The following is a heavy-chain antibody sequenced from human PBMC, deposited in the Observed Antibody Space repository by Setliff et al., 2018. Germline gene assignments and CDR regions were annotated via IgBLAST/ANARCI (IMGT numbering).Heavy chain of an antibody. CDR1: GFTISGYA. J-gene: IGHJ5*02. Sequence: GGSLRLSCVGSGFTISGYAMTWVRQVPGKGLEWISSIKDSDYSTYYADSVKGRFTISRDNSKNTLYLQMNGLRAEDSALYYCAEDPNGDLFGAFDTWGQGALVTVSS. V-gene: IGHV3-23*05. CDR2: IKDSDYST. D-gene: IGHD4-17*01. CDR3: AEDPNGDLFGAFDT.